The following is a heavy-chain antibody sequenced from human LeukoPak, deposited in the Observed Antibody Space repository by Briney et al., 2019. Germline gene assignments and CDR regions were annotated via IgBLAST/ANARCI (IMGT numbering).Heavy chain of an antibody. CDR3: ARHRKPPSIPGGWFDP. D-gene: IGHD3-10*01. CDR2: IYYSGST. J-gene: IGHJ5*02. Sequence: SETLSLTCTVSGGSISSYYWSWIRQPPGKGLEWIGYIYYSGSTNYNPSLKSRVTISVDTSKNQFSLKLSSVTAADTAVYYCARHRKPPSIPGGWFDPWGQGTLVAVSS. V-gene: IGHV4-59*08. CDR1: GGSISSYY.